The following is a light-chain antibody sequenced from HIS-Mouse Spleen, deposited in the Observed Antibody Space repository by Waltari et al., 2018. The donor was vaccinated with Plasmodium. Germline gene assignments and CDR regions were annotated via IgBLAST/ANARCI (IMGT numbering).Light chain of an antibody. CDR2: DDS. CDR3: QVWDSSSDHPV. V-gene: IGLV3-21*02. CDR1: NIGSKS. Sequence: SYVLTQPPSVSVAPGQTARITCGGNNIGSKSVHCYQQKTGQAPWLVVYDDSERPSGILEGFSGSNSVNTATLTISRVEAGDEADYYCQVWDSSSDHPVFGGGTKLTVL. J-gene: IGLJ2*01.